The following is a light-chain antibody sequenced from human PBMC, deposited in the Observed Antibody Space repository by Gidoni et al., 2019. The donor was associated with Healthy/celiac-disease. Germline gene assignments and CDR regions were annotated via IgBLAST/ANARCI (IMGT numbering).Light chain of an antibody. V-gene: IGLV2-14*01. CDR2: EVS. J-gene: IGLJ2*01. CDR1: SSGVGGYNY. CDR3: SSYTSSSTLRV. Sequence: QSALTQPASVSGSPGQPITISCTGTSSGVGGYNYVSWYQQHPGKAPKLMIYEVSNRPSGVSNRFSGSKSGNTASLTISGLQAEDEADYYCSSYTSSSTLRVFGGGTKLTVL.